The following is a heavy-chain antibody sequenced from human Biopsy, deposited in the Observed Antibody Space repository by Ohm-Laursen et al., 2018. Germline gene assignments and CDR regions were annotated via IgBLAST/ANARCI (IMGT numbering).Heavy chain of an antibody. D-gene: IGHD3-10*02. CDR3: ARDRMTDVFGGPTRTDVFDS. J-gene: IGHJ4*02. V-gene: IGHV1-2*02. CDR1: GSTFHDYF. CDR2: VNPNSGAT. Sequence: SVNVSCQASGSTFHDYFIHWVRQSPGQGLEWMGWVNPNSGATNSAENFRDRVTLTSDTSISAVYIELRRLKSDDAAVYYCARDRMTDVFGGPTRTDVFDSWGQGTPVTVSS.